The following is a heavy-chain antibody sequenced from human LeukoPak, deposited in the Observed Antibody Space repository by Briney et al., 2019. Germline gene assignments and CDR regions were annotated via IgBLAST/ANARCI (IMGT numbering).Heavy chain of an antibody. CDR3: AKWDFFGDYFTFDP. D-gene: IGHD2/OR15-2a*01. CDR2: IKFDESET. CDR1: GFTFGGDW. J-gene: IGHJ5*02. V-gene: IGHV3-7*01. Sequence: PGGSLRLSCEASGFTFGGDWMSWVRQAPGKGLEWVATIKFDESETYYVDSVKGRFAVSRDNGQNSLFLQMSSLRVEDTALYFRAKWDFFGDYFTFDPRGQGVLVIVSS.